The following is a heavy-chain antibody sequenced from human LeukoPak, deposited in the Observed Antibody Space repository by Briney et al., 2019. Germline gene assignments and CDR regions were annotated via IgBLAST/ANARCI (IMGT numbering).Heavy chain of an antibody. Sequence: ASVKVSCKASGYTFTSYDINWVRQATGQGLEWIGWMNPNSGNTGYAQKFQGRVTMTRNTSISTAYMELSSLRSEDTAVYYCARDRGDGYNAYFFDNWGQGTLVTVSS. V-gene: IGHV1-8*02. CDR2: MNPNSGNT. CDR3: ARDRGDGYNAYFFDN. D-gene: IGHD5-24*01. CDR1: GYTFTSYD. J-gene: IGHJ4*02.